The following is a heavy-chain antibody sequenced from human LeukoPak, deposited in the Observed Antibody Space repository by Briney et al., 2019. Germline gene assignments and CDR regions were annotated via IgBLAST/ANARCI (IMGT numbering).Heavy chain of an antibody. V-gene: IGHV4-30-4*01. CDR3: ARVEDGSGSYWSIWFDP. CDR1: GASISSGDYY. Sequence: PSETLSLTCTVSGASISSGDYYWSWIRPPPGKGLEWIGYIYYSGSTYYHPSLKSRITISVDASKNPFSLKLSSVTAADTAVYYCARVEDGSGSYWSIWFDPWGQGTLVTVSS. CDR2: IYYSGST. J-gene: IGHJ5*02. D-gene: IGHD3-10*01.